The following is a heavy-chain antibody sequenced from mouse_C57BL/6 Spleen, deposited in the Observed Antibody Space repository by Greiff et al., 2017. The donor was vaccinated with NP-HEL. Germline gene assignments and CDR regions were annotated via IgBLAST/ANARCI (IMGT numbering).Heavy chain of an antibody. CDR3: ARWIYDGYYDAMDY. CDR2: INPGSGGT. CDR1: GYAFTNYL. J-gene: IGHJ4*01. D-gene: IGHD2-3*01. Sequence: QVQLKESGAELVRPGTSVKVSCKASGYAFTNYLIEWVKQRPGQGLEWIGVINPGSGGTNYNEKFKGKATLTADKSSSTAYMQLSSLTSEDSAVYVCARWIYDGYYDAMDYWGQGTSVTVSS. V-gene: IGHV1-54*01.